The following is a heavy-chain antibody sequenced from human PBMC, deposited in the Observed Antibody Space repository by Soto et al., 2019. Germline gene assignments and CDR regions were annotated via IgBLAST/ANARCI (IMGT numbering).Heavy chain of an antibody. CDR3: AKDVSADYGDYVPFDY. V-gene: IGHV3-9*01. CDR2: ISWNSGSI. D-gene: IGHD4-17*01. J-gene: IGHJ4*02. Sequence: EVQLVESGGGLVQPGRSLRLSCAASGFTFDDYAMHWVRQAPGKGLEWVSGISWNSGSIGYADSVKGRFTISRDNAKTFMYLQMNSLSAEDTALYYCAKDVSADYGDYVPFDYLGQGTLVTVSS. CDR1: GFTFDDYA.